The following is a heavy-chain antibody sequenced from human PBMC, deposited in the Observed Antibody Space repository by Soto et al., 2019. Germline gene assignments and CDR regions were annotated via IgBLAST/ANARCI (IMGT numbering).Heavy chain of an antibody. CDR2: LYSDGRT. D-gene: IGHD6-13*01. V-gene: IGHV3-53*02. Sequence: DVQLVETGGGLIQPGGSLRLSCAASGFIVSSSYMSWVRQAPGKGLEWVSVLYSDGRTYYADSVQDRFTISRDNSKNTLYLQMNRLSAEDTAVYYCARCSGWYGQCYFDCWGQGTLVTVSS. CDR1: GFIVSSSY. CDR3: ARCSGWYGQCYFDC. J-gene: IGHJ4*02.